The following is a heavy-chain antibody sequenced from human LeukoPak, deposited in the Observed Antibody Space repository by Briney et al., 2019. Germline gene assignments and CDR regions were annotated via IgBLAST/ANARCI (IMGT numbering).Heavy chain of an antibody. V-gene: IGHV3-21*01. CDR3: ARGPLGGYNSAWFDP. Sequence: RSGGSLRLSCAASEFTFSSYHMNWVCQAPGKGLEWASFISSSTSYIYYADSVKGRFTISRDNAKNPLYLQMNSLRVEDTAVYYCARGPLGGYNSAWFDPWGQGTLVTVSS. CDR1: EFTFSSYH. J-gene: IGHJ5*02. CDR2: ISSSTSYI. D-gene: IGHD5-24*01.